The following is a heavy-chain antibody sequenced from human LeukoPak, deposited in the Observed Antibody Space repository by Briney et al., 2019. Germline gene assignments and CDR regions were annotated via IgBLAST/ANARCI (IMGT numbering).Heavy chain of an antibody. Sequence: PGRSLRLSCAASGFTFSSYAMHWVRQAPGKGLEWVAVISYDGSNKYYADSVKGRFTISRDNSKNTLYLQMNSLRAEDTAVYYCARETVPTTFDYWGQGTLVTVSS. CDR2: ISYDGSNK. D-gene: IGHD1-1*01. V-gene: IGHV3-30-3*01. J-gene: IGHJ4*02. CDR1: GFTFSSYA. CDR3: ARETVPTTFDY.